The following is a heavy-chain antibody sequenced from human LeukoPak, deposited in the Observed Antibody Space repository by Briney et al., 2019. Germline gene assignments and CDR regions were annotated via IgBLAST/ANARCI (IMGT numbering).Heavy chain of an antibody. Sequence: GGSLRLSCAASGFTFSSYWMSWVRQAPGKGLEWVANINRDGSEKYYGDSVKGRFTISRDNAKNSLFLQMNSLRAEDTAVYYCAKDSSSWYGGVFDYWGQGTLVTVSS. D-gene: IGHD6-13*01. CDR1: GFTFSSYW. CDR2: INRDGSEK. J-gene: IGHJ4*02. CDR3: AKDSSSWYGGVFDY. V-gene: IGHV3-7*01.